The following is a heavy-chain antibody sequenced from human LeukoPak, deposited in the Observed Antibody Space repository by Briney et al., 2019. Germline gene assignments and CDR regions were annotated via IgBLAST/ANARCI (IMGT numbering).Heavy chain of an antibody. Sequence: GGSLRLSCAASGFTFSSCWMSWVRQAPGKGLEWVANINQDGSEKYYVESVKGRFTVSRDNAKNSLYLQMNSLRAEDTAVYYCVRDLGSITMIVGCLDYWGQGTLVTVSS. CDR1: GFTFSSCW. V-gene: IGHV3-7*01. J-gene: IGHJ4*02. D-gene: IGHD3-22*01. CDR3: VRDLGSITMIVGCLDY. CDR2: INQDGSEK.